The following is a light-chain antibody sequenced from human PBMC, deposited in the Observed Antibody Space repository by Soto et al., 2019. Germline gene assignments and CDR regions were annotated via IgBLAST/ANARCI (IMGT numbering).Light chain of an antibody. Sequence: IQGTQSPSSLSASVVDRVTITCRASQGLSSYLAWYQQKPEKPPKLLIYAASTLQSGVPTRFSGSGSETDFTLTITRIQPEDFATYYCQQLNSYLLSFGGGSKVDIK. CDR3: QQLNSYLLS. CDR2: AAS. V-gene: IGKV1-9*01. CDR1: QGLSSY. J-gene: IGKJ4*01.